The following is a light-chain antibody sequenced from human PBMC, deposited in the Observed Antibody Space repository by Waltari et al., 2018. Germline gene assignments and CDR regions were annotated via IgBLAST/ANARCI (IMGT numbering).Light chain of an antibody. Sequence: EIVLTQSPGTLTLSPGERATLSCRASRSVNSANVAWYQQKPGQAPRLLMYRASSRATGIPDRFSGSDSGTGSGSGTDFTLTISSLEPEDFAVYFCQHYGKSPLFGGGTKVEIK. V-gene: IGKV3-20*01. CDR3: QHYGKSPL. J-gene: IGKJ4*01. CDR2: RAS. CDR1: RSVNSAN.